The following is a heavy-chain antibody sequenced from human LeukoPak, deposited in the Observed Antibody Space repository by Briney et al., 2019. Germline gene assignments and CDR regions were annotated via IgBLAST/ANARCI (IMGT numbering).Heavy chain of an antibody. CDR3: ARDLCSGGSCRYYFDY. CDR1: GFTFSSYS. D-gene: IGHD2-15*01. V-gene: IGHV3-21*01. CDR2: ISSSSSYI. Sequence: GGSLRLSCAASGFTFSSYSMNWVRQAPGKGLEWVSSISSSSSYIYYADSVKGRFTISRDNAKNSLYLQMNSLRAEDTAVYYCARDLCSGGSCRYYFDYWGQGTLVTVSS. J-gene: IGHJ4*02.